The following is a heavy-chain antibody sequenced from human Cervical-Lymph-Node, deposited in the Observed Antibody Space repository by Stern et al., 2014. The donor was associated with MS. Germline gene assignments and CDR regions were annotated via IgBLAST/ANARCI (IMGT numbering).Heavy chain of an antibody. CDR1: GYSFTTHW. D-gene: IGHD6-6*01. Sequence: VQLVESGAEVKKPGESLKISCKGSGYSFTTHWIGWVRQMPGKGLEWMGIIYPGDSDTRYSPSFKGQVTISADKSITTAYLQWSSLKASDSAMYYCARRLGSSYSDYGMDVWGLGTTVTVSS. CDR2: IYPGDSDT. J-gene: IGHJ6*02. CDR3: ARRLGSSYSDYGMDV. V-gene: IGHV5-51*03.